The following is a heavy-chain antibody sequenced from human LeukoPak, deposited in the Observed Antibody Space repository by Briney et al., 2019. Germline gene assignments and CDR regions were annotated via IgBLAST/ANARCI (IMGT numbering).Heavy chain of an antibody. CDR2: IYSGGST. Sequence: GGSLRLSCAASGFTVSSNYMSWVRQAPGKGLEWVSVIYSGGSTYYADSVKGRFTISRHNSKSTLYLQMNSLRAEDTAVYYCARGRWDCSSTSCYSVWFDPWGQGTLVTVSS. V-gene: IGHV3-53*04. CDR1: GFTVSSNY. D-gene: IGHD2-2*01. J-gene: IGHJ5*02. CDR3: ARGRWDCSSTSCYSVWFDP.